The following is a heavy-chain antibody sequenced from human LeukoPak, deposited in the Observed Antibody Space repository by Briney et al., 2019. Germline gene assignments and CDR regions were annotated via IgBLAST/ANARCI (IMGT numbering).Heavy chain of an antibody. Sequence: GASVKVSCKASGYTFTDYYMHWVRQAPGQGLEWMGGIIPVFDTANYAQKFQGRVTITADESTSTAYMELSSLRSEDTAVYYCARVGYYYGSGSRIRDYWGQGTLVTVSS. J-gene: IGHJ4*02. CDR1: GYTFTDYY. CDR2: IIPVFDTA. CDR3: ARVGYYYGSGSRIRDY. V-gene: IGHV1-69*13. D-gene: IGHD3-10*01.